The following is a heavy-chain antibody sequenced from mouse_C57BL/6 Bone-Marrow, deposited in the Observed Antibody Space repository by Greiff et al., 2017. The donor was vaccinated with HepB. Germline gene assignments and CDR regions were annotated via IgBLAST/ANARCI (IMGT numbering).Heavy chain of an antibody. D-gene: IGHD2-3*01. J-gene: IGHJ2*01. CDR3: ARGGYDGTKGYFDY. V-gene: IGHV5-4*01. Sequence: EVQLVESGGGLVKPGGSLKLSCAASGFTFSSYAMSWVRQTPEKRLEWVATISDGGSYTYYPDNVKGRFTISRDNAKNNLYLQMSHLKSEDTAMYYCARGGYDGTKGYFDYWGQGTTLTVSS. CDR1: GFTFSSYA. CDR2: ISDGGSYT.